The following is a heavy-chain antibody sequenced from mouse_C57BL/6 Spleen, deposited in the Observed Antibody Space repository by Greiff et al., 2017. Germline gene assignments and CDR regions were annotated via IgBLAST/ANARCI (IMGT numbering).Heavy chain of an antibody. D-gene: IGHD1-1*01. J-gene: IGHJ3*01. CDR2: INPNYGTT. CDR3: ARSLNRSPSNDGSSYGFAY. CDR1: GYSFTDYN. Sequence: EVQLQQSGPELVKPGASVKISCKASGYSFTDYNMNWVKQSNGKSLEWIGVINPNYGTTSYNQKFKGKATLTVDQSSSTAYMQLNSLTSEYSAVYYCARSLNRSPSNDGSSYGFAYWGQGTLVTVSA. V-gene: IGHV1-39*01.